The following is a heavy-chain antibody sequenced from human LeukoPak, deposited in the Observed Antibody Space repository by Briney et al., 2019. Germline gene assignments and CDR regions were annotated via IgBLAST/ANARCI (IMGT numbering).Heavy chain of an antibody. CDR1: GFSFSNYA. V-gene: IGHV3-23*01. CDR3: CKWGDYDVLTGYYDSDY. D-gene: IGHD3-9*01. CDR2: ISGRGDST. Sequence: GGSLRLSCAASGFSFSNYAMSWVRQVPGKGLEWVSAISGRGDSTYYADSVKGRFTISRDNSKNTLYLQMNSLRAEDTAVYYCCKWGDYDVLTGYYDSDYWGQGTLVTVSS. J-gene: IGHJ4*02.